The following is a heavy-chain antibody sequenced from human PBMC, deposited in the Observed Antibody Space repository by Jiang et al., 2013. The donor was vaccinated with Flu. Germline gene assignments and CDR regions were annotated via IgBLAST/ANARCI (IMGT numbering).Heavy chain of an antibody. V-gene: IGHV1-46*03. CDR1: GYTFTSYY. Sequence: GAEVKKPGASVKVSCKASGYTFTSYYMHWVRQAPGQGLEWMGIINPSGGSTSYAQKFQGRVTMTRDTSTSTVYMELGSLRSEDTAVYYCARDLHSGYLFRPFDYWGQGTLVTVSS. CDR3: ARDLHSGYLFRPFDY. CDR2: INPSGGST. J-gene: IGHJ4*02. D-gene: IGHD3-22*01.